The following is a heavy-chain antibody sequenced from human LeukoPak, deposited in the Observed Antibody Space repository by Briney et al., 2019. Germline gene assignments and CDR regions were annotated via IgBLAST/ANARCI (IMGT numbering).Heavy chain of an antibody. CDR2: IYYSGST. CDR3: ARDKTNWFDP. J-gene: IGHJ5*02. Sequence: SETLSLTCTVSGGSVSSGSYYWSWIRQPPAKGLEWIGYIYYSGSTNYNPSLKSRVTISVDTSKNQFSLKLSSVTAADTAVYYCARDKTNWFDPWGQGTLVTVSS. CDR1: GGSVSSGSYY. V-gene: IGHV4-61*01.